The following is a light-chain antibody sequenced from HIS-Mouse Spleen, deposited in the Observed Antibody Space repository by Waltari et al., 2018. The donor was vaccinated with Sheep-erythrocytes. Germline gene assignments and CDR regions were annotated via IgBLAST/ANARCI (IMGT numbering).Light chain of an antibody. CDR2: LNSDGSH. CDR3: QTCGTGIRV. CDR1: SGHSSYA. Sequence: QLVLTQSPSASASLGASAKLTCTLSSGHSSYAIAWHQQQPEKGPRSLMKLNSDGSHSKGDAIPNRVSGSSSGAERYLSVASLQSEDEADYYCQTCGTGIRVFGGGTKLTVL. V-gene: IGLV4-69*01. J-gene: IGLJ3*02.